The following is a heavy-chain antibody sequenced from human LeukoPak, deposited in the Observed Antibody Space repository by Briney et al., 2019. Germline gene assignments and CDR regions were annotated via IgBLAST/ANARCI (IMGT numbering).Heavy chain of an antibody. Sequence: GRSLRLSCAASGFTFDDYAMHWVRQAPGKGLEWVSGISWNSGSIGYADSVKGRFTISRDNAKNSLYPQMNSLRAEDTALYYCAKDRSGSYYVGFDYWGQGTLVTVSS. D-gene: IGHD1-26*01. CDR3: AKDRSGSYYVGFDY. CDR1: GFTFDDYA. CDR2: ISWNSGSI. J-gene: IGHJ4*02. V-gene: IGHV3-9*01.